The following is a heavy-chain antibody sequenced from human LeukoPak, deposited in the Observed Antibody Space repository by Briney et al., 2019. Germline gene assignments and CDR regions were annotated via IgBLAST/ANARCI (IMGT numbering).Heavy chain of an antibody. CDR1: GGSINSGSYY. J-gene: IGHJ3*02. D-gene: IGHD3-3*01. Sequence: SETLSLTCTVSGGSINSGSYYWSWFRQPAGKGLEWISRIYTSGSTNYNPSLKSRVTISVDTSKNQFSLKLSSVTAADTAVYYCARGPITIFGVANDAFDIWGQGTMVTVSS. V-gene: IGHV4-61*02. CDR3: ARGPITIFGVANDAFDI. CDR2: IYTSGST.